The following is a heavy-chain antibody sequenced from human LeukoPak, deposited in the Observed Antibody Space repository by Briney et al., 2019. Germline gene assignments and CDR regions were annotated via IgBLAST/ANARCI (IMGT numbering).Heavy chain of an antibody. Sequence: PGRSLRLSCAASGFTFSSYAMHWVRQAPGKGLEWVAVISYDGSNKYYADSVKGRFTISRDNSKNTLYLQMNSLRAEDTAVYYCAKDQQFGDYHGYWGQGTLVTVSS. CDR3: AKDQQFGDYHGY. V-gene: IGHV3-30-3*01. J-gene: IGHJ4*02. CDR1: GFTFSSYA. D-gene: IGHD4-17*01. CDR2: ISYDGSNK.